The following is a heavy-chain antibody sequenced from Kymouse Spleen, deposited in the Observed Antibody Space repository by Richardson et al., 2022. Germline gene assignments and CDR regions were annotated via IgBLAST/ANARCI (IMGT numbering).Heavy chain of an antibody. CDR3: ARKGEREPFDY. D-gene: IGHD1-1*01,IGHD1-20*01. J-gene: IGHJ4*02. CDR1: GGSFSGYY. Sequence: QVQLQQWGAGLLKPSETLSLTCAVYGGSFSGYYWSWIRQPPGKGLEWIGEINHSGSTNYNPSLKSRVTISVDTSKNQFSLKLSSVTAADTAVYYCARKGEREPFDYWGQGTLVTVSS. CDR2: INHSGST. V-gene: IGHV4-34*01.